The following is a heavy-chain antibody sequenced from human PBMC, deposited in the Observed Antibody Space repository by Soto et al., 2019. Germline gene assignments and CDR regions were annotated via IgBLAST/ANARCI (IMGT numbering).Heavy chain of an antibody. CDR3: ARGGYYDSSGSRNYFYYGMNV. V-gene: IGHV1-18*01. CDR1: GYTFSSYG. D-gene: IGHD3-22*01. Sequence: ASVKVSCKASGYTFSSYGSKWVRQAPGQGLEWLGWVSPYDGYTNYAQILQGRVSMTTDTSTKTAYMEVRSLRSDDTAVYYCARGGYYDSSGSRNYFYYGMNVWGQGTTVTVSS. J-gene: IGHJ6*02. CDR2: VSPYDGYT.